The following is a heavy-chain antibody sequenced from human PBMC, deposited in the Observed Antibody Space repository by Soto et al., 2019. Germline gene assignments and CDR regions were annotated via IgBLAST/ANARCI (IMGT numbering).Heavy chain of an antibody. CDR2: INSDGSST. Sequence: LRLSCAASGFTFSSYWMHWVRQAPGKGLVWVSRINSDGSSTSYADSVKGRFTISRDNAKNTLYLQMNSLRAEDAAVYYCARDRGRRRDGMDVWGQGTTVTVSS. V-gene: IGHV3-74*01. J-gene: IGHJ6*02. CDR3: ARDRGRRRDGMDV. CDR1: GFTFSSYW. D-gene: IGHD3-10*01.